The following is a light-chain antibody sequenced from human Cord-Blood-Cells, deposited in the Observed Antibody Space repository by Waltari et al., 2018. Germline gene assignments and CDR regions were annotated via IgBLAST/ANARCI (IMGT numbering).Light chain of an antibody. CDR1: SYNIGSNT. CDR2: SNN. J-gene: IGLJ3*02. V-gene: IGLV1-44*01. Sequence: QSVLTQPPSASGTPGQRVTISCSGSSYNIGSNTVNWYQQRPGTAPKLLIYSNNQRPSGVPDRFSGSKSGTSASLAISGLQSEDEADYYCAAWDDSLNGWVFGGGTKLTVL. CDR3: AAWDDSLNGWV.